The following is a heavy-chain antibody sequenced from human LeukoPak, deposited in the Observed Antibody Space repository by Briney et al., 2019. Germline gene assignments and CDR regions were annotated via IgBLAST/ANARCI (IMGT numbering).Heavy chain of an antibody. CDR2: IYYSGST. J-gene: IGHJ4*02. CDR3: ARDLHYYGSGSYYALVGYFDY. CDR1: GGSVSSGSYY. V-gene: IGHV4-61*01. D-gene: IGHD3-10*01. Sequence: NPSETLSLTCTVSGGSVSSGSYYWSWIRQPPGKGLEWIGYIYYSGSTNYNPSLKSRVTISVDTSKNQFSLKLSSVTAADTAVYYCARDLHYYGSGSYYALVGYFDYWGQGTLVTVSS.